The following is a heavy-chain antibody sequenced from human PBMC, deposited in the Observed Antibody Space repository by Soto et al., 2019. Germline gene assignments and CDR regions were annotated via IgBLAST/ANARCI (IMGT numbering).Heavy chain of an antibody. Sequence: SVKVSCKASGGTFSSYAISWVRQAPGQGLEWMGGIIPIFGTANYAQKFQGRVTITADESTSTAYMELSSLRSEDTAVYYCARDGRDGYNFDYWGQGTLVTVSS. CDR2: IIPIFGTA. V-gene: IGHV1-69*13. J-gene: IGHJ4*02. CDR3: ARDGRDGYNFDY. D-gene: IGHD5-12*01. CDR1: GGTFSSYA.